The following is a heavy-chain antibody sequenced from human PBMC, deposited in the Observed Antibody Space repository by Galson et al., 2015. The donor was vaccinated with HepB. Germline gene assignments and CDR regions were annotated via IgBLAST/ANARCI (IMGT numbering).Heavy chain of an antibody. Sequence: CAISGDSVSSNSAAWNWIRQSPSRGLEWLGRTYYRSTWYNDYAPSVKSRITINPDTSKNHFSLHLSSVTAADTAVYYCAIYYYDSSGYYYFDYWGQGTLVTVSS. CDR2: TYYRSTWYN. CDR3: AIYYYDSSGYYYFDY. V-gene: IGHV6-1*01. J-gene: IGHJ4*02. D-gene: IGHD3-22*01. CDR1: GDSVSSNSAA.